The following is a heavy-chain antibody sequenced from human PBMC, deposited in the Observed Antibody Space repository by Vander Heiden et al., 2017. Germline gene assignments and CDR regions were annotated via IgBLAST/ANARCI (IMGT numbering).Heavy chain of an antibody. J-gene: IGHJ6*02. CDR1: GFTFGQYY. Sequence: EVQLVESGGGSVQPGGSRRLSCVGSGFTFGQYYIPWMRQAPGKGLVWVSNINSDGSITNYADSARGRFTISRDNARSTVYLQMNDLRAEDTAVYYCARGNYGMDVWGQGSTVTVSS. V-gene: IGHV3-74*01. CDR3: ARGNYGMDV. CDR2: INSDGSIT.